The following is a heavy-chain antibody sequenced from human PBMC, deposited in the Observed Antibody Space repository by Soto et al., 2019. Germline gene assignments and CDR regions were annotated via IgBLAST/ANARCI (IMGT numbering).Heavy chain of an antibody. CDR1: GGSISSYY. CDR2: IYYSGST. V-gene: IGHV4-59*01. CDR3: ARDRKLDYYYYGMDV. J-gene: IGHJ6*02. Sequence: SETLSLTCTVSGGSISSYYWSWIWQPPGKGLEWIGYIYYSGSTNYNPSLKSRVTISVDTSKNQFSLKLSSVTAADTAVYYCARDRKLDYYYYGMDVWGQGTTVTVSS.